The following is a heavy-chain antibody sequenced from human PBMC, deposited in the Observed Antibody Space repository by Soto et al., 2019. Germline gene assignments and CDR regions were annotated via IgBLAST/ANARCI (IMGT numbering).Heavy chain of an antibody. J-gene: IGHJ4*02. CDR1: GGTFSSYS. Sequence: QVQLIQSGSEVKKPGSSVKVSCKASGGTFSSYSITWVRQAPGQGLEWMGVVIPIFGTANYAQKFQGRVTITADRSTSTAYMELSSLSSEDTAVYYCARVPSSLEFDSWGQGTLVTVSS. CDR2: VIPIFGTA. V-gene: IGHV1-69*06. CDR3: ARVPSSLEFDS.